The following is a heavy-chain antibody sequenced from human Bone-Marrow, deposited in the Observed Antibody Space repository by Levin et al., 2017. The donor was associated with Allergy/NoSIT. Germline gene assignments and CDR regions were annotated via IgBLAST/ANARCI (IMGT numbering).Heavy chain of an antibody. D-gene: IGHD5/OR15-5a*01. V-gene: IGHV4-39*01. CDR3: VRLAFEQEGGVYGDYYGMDV. CDR2: IYYSGLT. Sequence: SETLSLTCTVSGASISSGHYHWGWIRQSPGRGLEWIGNIYYSGLTYYDTSLKSRVTVSVDTSKNQFSLKVTSVTAADTAVYYCVRLAFEQEGGVYGDYYGMDVWGQGTTVTVSS. CDR1: GASISSGHYH. J-gene: IGHJ6*02.